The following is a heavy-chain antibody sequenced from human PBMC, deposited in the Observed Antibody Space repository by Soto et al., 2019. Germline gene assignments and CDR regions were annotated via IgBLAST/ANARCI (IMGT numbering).Heavy chain of an antibody. D-gene: IGHD2-2*01. Sequence: SVKVSCKASGGTFSSYAISWVRQAPGQGLEWMGGIIPIFGTANYAQKFQGRVTITADESTSTAYMELSSLRSEDTAVYYCARGGVVPAARMRNWCYTWGQGTLVTVSS. CDR1: GGTFSSYA. CDR2: IIPIFGTA. CDR3: ARGGVVPAARMRNWCYT. J-gene: IGHJ5*02. V-gene: IGHV1-69*13.